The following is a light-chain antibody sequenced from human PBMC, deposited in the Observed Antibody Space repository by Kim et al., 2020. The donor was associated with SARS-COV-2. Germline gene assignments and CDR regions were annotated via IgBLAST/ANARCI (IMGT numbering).Light chain of an antibody. CDR1: QTISSYY. J-gene: IGKJ5*01. CDR2: GAS. Sequence: SQGERVTLSCRASQTISSYYLSWYQQKPGQAPRLLIYGASSRATGIPDRFSGSGSGTDFTLTISRLEPEDFAVYYCQHYGGSLFTFGQGTRLEIK. CDR3: QHYGGSLFT. V-gene: IGKV3-20*01.